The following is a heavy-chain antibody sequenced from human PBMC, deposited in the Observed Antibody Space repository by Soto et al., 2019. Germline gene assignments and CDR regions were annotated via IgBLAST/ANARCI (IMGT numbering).Heavy chain of an antibody. V-gene: IGHV3-23*01. Sequence: EVQLLESGGGLVQPGGSLRLSCAASKFTFNNYAMSWVRQAPGKGLEWVSAISGSGYHTYYADSVKGRFTISRDNSKNTLYLQMNSLRAEDTALYYCAKDPADVVRESNWFDPWGQGTRVTVSS. D-gene: IGHD1-26*01. J-gene: IGHJ5*02. CDR3: AKDPADVVRESNWFDP. CDR1: KFTFNNYA. CDR2: ISGSGYHT.